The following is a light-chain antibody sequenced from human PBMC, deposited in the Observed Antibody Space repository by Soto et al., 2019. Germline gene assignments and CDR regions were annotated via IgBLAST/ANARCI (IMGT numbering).Light chain of an antibody. CDR1: QGVGTY. Sequence: IQMTQSPTSLPASVGDRVTITCRASQGVGTYLNWYQQKPGKAPDLLIYAASRLQRGVSARFSGSGSGTDFTLTISALQPGDFATYYCQQTDSIPHTFGQGTRVEI. V-gene: IGKV1-39*01. J-gene: IGKJ2*01. CDR2: AAS. CDR3: QQTDSIPHT.